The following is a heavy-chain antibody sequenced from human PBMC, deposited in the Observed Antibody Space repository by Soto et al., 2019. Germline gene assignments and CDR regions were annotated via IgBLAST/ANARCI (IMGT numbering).Heavy chain of an antibody. V-gene: IGHV2-5*02. CDR2: IYWDDDK. CDR1: GFSLSTSGMG. D-gene: IGHD6-13*01. CDR3: AHYSSTSSFDY. J-gene: IGHJ4*02. Sequence: QITLKESGPTLVKPTQTFTLACTFSGFSLSTSGMGVGWIRQPPGKALVWLALIYWDDDKRYSPSLESRLTITKDTSKNQVVLTMTNMDPVDTATYYCAHYSSTSSFDYWGQGTLVTVSS.